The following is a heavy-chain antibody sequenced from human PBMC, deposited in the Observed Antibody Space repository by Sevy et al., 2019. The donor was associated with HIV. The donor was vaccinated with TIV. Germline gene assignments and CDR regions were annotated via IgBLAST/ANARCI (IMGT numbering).Heavy chain of an antibody. CDR3: TTDSKKRGLSALPDY. Sequence: GGSLRLSCPASGFTFGNAWMSWVRQAPGKGLEWVGRIKSKTDSGTTDYAAPVKGRFTISRDDSKNTLYLQMNSLKTEDTAIYYCTTDSKKRGLSALPDYWGQGTLVTVSS. D-gene: IGHD3-10*01. CDR2: IKSKTDSGTT. CDR1: GFTFGNAW. V-gene: IGHV3-15*01. J-gene: IGHJ4*02.